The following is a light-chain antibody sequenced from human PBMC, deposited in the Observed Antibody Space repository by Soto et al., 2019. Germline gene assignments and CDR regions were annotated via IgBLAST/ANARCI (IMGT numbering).Light chain of an antibody. CDR2: DVS. V-gene: IGLV2-14*01. J-gene: IGLJ2*01. CDR3: SSYTSSSTLLV. CDR1: SSDVGGYNY. Sequence: QSVLTQPASVSGSPGQSITISCTGTSSDVGGYNYVSWYQQHPGKAPKLMIYDVSNRPSGVSNRFSGSKSGNTASLTISVLQAEDEADYYCSSYTSSSTLLVFGGGTKVTVL.